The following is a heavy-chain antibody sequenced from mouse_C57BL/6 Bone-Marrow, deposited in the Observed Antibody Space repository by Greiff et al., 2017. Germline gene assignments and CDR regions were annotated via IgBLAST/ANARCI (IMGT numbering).Heavy chain of an antibody. CDR3: ASNYYAAY. D-gene: IGHD1-1*01. V-gene: IGHV3-6*01. CDR1: GYSITSGYY. CDR2: ISYDGSN. J-gene: IGHJ3*01. Sequence: DVKLQESGPGLVKPSQSLSLTCSVTGYSITSGYYWNWIRQFPGNKLEWMGYISYDGSNNYNPSLKNRISITRDTSKNQFFLKLNSVTTEDTATYYCASNYYAAYWGQGTLVTVSA.